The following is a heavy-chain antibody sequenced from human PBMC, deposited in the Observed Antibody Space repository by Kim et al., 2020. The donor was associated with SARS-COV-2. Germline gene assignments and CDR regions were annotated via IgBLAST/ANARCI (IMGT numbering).Heavy chain of an antibody. D-gene: IGHD3-10*01. J-gene: IGHJ4*02. CDR3: VSRRRIGSERSDY. V-gene: IGHV3-74*01. Sequence: GGSLRLSCAASGFTLSSYWMHWVRQDPGEGLVWVSRIKSDGSTINYADSVKGRFTISRDNAKNTLYLQMNSLRAEDTAVYYCVSRRRIGSERSDYWGQGTLVTVSS. CDR2: IKSDGSTI. CDR1: GFTLSSYW.